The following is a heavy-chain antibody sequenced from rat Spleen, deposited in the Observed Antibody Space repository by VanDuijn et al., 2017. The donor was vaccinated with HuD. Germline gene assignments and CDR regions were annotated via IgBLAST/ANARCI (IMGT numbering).Heavy chain of an antibody. J-gene: IGHJ2*01. CDR3: VRGAYGGYGY. D-gene: IGHD1-11*01. CDR1: GFTFNNTW. V-gene: IGHV5-31*01. CDR2: ISNTGGTA. Sequence: EVQLVESGGGLVQPGGSLKLSCVASGFTFNNTWMTWIRQAPGKGLEWVASISNTGGTAYYLDSVKGRFTISRENAKSTLYLQMKSLRSEDTATYYCVRGAYGGYGYCGQGVMVTVSS.